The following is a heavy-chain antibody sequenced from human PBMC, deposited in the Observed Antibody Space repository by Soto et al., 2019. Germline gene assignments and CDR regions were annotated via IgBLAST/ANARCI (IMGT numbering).Heavy chain of an antibody. CDR3: AKSYSSSWGYYYGMDV. CDR1: GFTFDDYA. J-gene: IGHJ6*02. D-gene: IGHD6-13*01. V-gene: IGHV3-9*01. CDR2: ISWNSGSI. Sequence: EVQLVESGGGLVQPGRSLRLSCAASGFTFDDYAMHWVRQAPGKGLEWVSGISWNSGSIGYADSVKGRFTISRDNAKNXLYLQMNSLRAEDTALYYCAKSYSSSWGYYYGMDVWGQGTTVTVSS.